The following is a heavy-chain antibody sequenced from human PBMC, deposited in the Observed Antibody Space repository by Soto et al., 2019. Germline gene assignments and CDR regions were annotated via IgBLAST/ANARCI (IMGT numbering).Heavy chain of an antibody. J-gene: IGHJ6*02. CDR3: AKRERYYYYYGMDV. Sequence: PGGSLSLSCAASGFTFSSYAMSWVRQAPGKGLEWVSAISGSGGSTYYADSVKGRFTISRDNSKNTLYLQMNSLRAEDTAVYYCAKRERYYYYYGMDVWGQGTTVTVSS. CDR1: GFTFSSYA. CDR2: ISGSGGST. D-gene: IGHD1-26*01. V-gene: IGHV3-23*01.